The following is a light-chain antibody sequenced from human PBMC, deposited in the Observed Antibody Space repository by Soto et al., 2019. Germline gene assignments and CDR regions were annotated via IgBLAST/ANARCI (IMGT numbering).Light chain of an antibody. J-gene: IGKJ2*01. V-gene: IGKV3-15*01. CDR1: QSVSSN. CDR2: GAS. Sequence: EIVMTQSPATLSVSPGERATLSCRASQSVSSNLAWYQQKPGQAPRLLIYGASTRATGIPARFSGSGSGTDFSLTSSGLRSEDCAVYYCQQYDNWPPYTFGQGTKLEIK. CDR3: QQYDNWPPYT.